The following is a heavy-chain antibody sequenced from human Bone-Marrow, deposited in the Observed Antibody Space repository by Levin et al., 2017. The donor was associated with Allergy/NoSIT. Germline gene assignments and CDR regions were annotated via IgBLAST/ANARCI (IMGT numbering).Heavy chain of an antibody. J-gene: IGHJ6*02. CDR2: IYPSDSDT. D-gene: IGHD1-1*01. V-gene: IGHV5-51*01. CDR3: ARLRTATDAMDF. Sequence: GGSLRLSCKGSGYKFTSYWIAWVRQKPGKGLEWMGIIYPSDSDTRYSPSFQGQVTISVDESISTAYLQRNNLKASDTAMYYCARLRTATDAMDFWGLGTTVTVSS. CDR1: GYKFTSYW.